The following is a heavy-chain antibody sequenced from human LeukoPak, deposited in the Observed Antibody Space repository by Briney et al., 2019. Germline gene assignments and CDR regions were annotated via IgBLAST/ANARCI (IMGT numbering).Heavy chain of an antibody. V-gene: IGHV1-2*02. D-gene: IGHD2-2*01. J-gene: IGHJ4*02. CDR2: INPNSGDT. CDR3: ARASGYCSSTSCPDMDY. Sequence: GASVKVSCKASGYTFIGYYMHWVRQAPGQGLEWMGWINPNSGDTNYAQKFQGRVTLTRDTSIRTAYMEVNRLRSDDTAVYYCARASGYCSSTSCPDMDYWGQGTLVTVSS. CDR1: GYTFIGYY.